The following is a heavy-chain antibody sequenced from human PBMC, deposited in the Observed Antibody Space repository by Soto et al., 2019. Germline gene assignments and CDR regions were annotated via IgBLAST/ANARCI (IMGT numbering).Heavy chain of an antibody. CDR1: GFTLSNFA. V-gene: IGHV3-23*01. Sequence: GGSLRLSCAASGFTLSNFAMSWVRQAPGKGLEWVSVVSGSGVTTKYADSVKGRFIISRDNPKNTLSLQMHSLRAEDTATYYCVRGTPTPGLDIWGRGTTVTVSS. CDR3: VRGTPTPGLDI. CDR2: VSGSGVTT. J-gene: IGHJ6*02. D-gene: IGHD1-1*01.